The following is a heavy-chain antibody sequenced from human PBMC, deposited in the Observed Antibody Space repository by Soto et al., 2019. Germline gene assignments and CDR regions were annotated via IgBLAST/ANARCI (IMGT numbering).Heavy chain of an antibody. D-gene: IGHD2-15*01. V-gene: IGHV3-30*15. Sequence: QVQLVESGGGVVQPGTSLRLSCAASGFSLNSYAMHWVRQVPGKGLEWVAFISYNGKNKYYGDSVKGRFTISRDDSTNTLYLQMSSLRSEDTAVYYYATDGVQYVVSGLYYFHYWGQGTLVTVSS. CDR3: ATDGVQYVVSGLYYFHY. CDR1: GFSLNSYA. CDR2: ISYNGKNK. J-gene: IGHJ4*02.